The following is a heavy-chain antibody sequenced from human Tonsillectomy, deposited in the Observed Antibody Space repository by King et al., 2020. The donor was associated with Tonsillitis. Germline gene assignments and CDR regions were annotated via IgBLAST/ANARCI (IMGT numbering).Heavy chain of an antibody. CDR1: GYTFTGYY. CDR2: INPNSGGT. D-gene: IGHD6-6*01. J-gene: IGHJ6*02. V-gene: IGHV1-2*04. Sequence: VQLVESGAEVKKPGASVKVSCKASGYTFTGYYMHWVRQAPGQGLEWMGWINPNSGGTNYAQKFQGWVTMTRDTSISTAYMELSRLRSDDTAVYYCAISVGGIAARLNSYYGMDVWGQGTTVTVSS. CDR3: AISVGGIAARLNSYYGMDV.